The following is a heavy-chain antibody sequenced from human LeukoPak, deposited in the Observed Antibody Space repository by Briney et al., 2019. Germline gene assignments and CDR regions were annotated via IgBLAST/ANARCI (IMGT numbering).Heavy chain of an antibody. CDR2: VRRSGSSK. CDR1: RFTLNTSE. D-gene: IGHD3-10*01. V-gene: IGHV3-48*03. CDR3: ALVRAVTFLQDNYMDV. J-gene: IGHJ6*04. Sequence: SLRLSCGGYRFTLNTSEMNWVRQAPGRGGGWVSCVRRSGSSKYYADCVKCRLTISRDNAKKSLFLQMHSLRVGDTAFYFCALVRAVTFLQDNYMDVWGKGTTVTVFS.